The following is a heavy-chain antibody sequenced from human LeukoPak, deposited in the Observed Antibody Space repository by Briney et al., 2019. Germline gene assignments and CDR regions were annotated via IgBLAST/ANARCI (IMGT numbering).Heavy chain of an antibody. V-gene: IGHV1-18*01. CDR2: ISPYNGNT. Sequence: ASVKVSCKASGYTFTTYSITWVRQAPGQGLEWMGWISPYNGNTNYAQKLQDRVTMTTATSTSTAYMELRSLRSDDTAVYYCAREDYDILNWFDPWGQGTLVTVSS. CDR3: AREDYDILNWFDP. D-gene: IGHD3-9*01. CDR1: GYTFTTYS. J-gene: IGHJ5*02.